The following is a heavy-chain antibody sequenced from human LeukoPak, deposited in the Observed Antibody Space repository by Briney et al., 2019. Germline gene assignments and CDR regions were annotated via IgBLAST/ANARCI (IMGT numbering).Heavy chain of an antibody. Sequence: PSETLSFTCTVSGGSISSGSYYWSWIRQPAGKGLEWIGRIYTSGSTNYNPSLKSRVTISVDTSKNQFSLKLSSVTAADTAVYYCARDRYLVAFDIWGQGTMVTVSS. CDR3: ARDRYLVAFDI. CDR1: GGSISSGSYY. V-gene: IGHV4-61*02. D-gene: IGHD1-14*01. J-gene: IGHJ3*02. CDR2: IYTSGST.